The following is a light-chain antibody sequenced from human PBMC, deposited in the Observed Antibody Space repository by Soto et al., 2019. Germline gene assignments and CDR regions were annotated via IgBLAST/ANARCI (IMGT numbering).Light chain of an antibody. CDR2: GIS. Sequence: EIVLTQSPGPLSLSPGERATLSCRASHTISSRYLARYQQKPGQAPRLLMYGISRRATGIPDRFSGSGSGTDFTLTITRLEPEDFAVYYCQQYVNSSPRTFGQGTKVEIK. CDR3: QQYVNSSPRT. J-gene: IGKJ1*01. V-gene: IGKV3-20*01. CDR1: HTISSRY.